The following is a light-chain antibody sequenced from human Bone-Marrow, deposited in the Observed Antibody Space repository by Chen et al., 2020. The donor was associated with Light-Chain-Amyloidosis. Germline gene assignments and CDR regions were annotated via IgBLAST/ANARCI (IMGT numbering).Light chain of an antibody. CDR2: DND. CDR3: GTWDSSLSGGV. J-gene: IGLJ3*02. V-gene: IGLV1-51*01. Sequence: QSVLTQPPSVSAAPGQKVTISCSGSGSNIGNNYVTWNQQLPGTAPKLLIYDNDKRPTGIADRFSGSKDGTSATLGITGLRTGDEGDYYCGTWDSSLSGGVFGGGTKLTVL. CDR1: GSNIGNNY.